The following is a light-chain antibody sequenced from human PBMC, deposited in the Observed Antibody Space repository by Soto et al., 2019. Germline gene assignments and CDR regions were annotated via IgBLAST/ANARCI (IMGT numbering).Light chain of an antibody. Sequence: HFQATLFFSPGLRAPLSCRASKVIANDYLTWYQQKPGQAPRVLIYDASTRAAGIPDRFSGSGSGTDFTLTISRLEPEDSAVYYCQQYGGSPWTFGQGTKVEI. CDR2: DAS. CDR3: QQYGGSPWT. V-gene: IGKV3-20*01. CDR1: KVIANDY. J-gene: IGKJ1*01.